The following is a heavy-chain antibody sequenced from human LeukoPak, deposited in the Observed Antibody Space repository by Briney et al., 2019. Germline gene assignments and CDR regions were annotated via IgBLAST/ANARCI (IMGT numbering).Heavy chain of an antibody. Sequence: PGGSLRLSCAASGFTFSSYWMSWVRQAPGKGLEWVANIKQDGSEKYYVDSVKGRFTISRDNAKNTLYLQMNSLRAEDTAVYYCARARGYCSGGSCNSFDYWGQGTLVTVSS. V-gene: IGHV3-7*01. CDR1: GFTFSSYW. CDR3: ARARGYCSGGSCNSFDY. CDR2: IKQDGSEK. J-gene: IGHJ4*02. D-gene: IGHD2-15*01.